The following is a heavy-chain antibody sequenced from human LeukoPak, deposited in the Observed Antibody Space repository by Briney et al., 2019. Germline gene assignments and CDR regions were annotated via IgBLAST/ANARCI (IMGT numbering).Heavy chain of an antibody. J-gene: IGHJ4*02. V-gene: IGHV3-30*18. CDR2: ISYDGSNK. D-gene: IGHD2-2*01. Sequence: GGSLRLSCAASGFTFSSYGMHWVRQAPGKGLEWVAVISYDGSNKYYADSVKGRFTISRDNSKNTLYLQMNSLRAEDTAVYYCAKDRDSCLDYWGQGTLVTVSS. CDR1: GFTFSSYG. CDR3: AKDRDSCLDY.